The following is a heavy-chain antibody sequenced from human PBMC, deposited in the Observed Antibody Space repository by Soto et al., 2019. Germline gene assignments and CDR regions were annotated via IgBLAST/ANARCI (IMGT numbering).Heavy chain of an antibody. J-gene: IGHJ4*02. CDR1: GGSLRSYY. CDR2: IYYSGST. V-gene: IGHV4-59*08. Sequence: ASETLSLTCTVSGGSLRSYYWSWVRPPPGKGLEWIGYIYYSGSTNYNPSLKSRVTISVDTSKNQFSLKLSSVTAADTAVYYCASVSKPMITFGGVIDYFDYWGQGTLVTVSS. D-gene: IGHD3-16*01. CDR3: ASVSKPMITFGGVIDYFDY.